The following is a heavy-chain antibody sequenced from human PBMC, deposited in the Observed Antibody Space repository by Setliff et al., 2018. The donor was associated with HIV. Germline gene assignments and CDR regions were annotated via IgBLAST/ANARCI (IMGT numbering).Heavy chain of an antibody. CDR3: ARGADHFDTSGYYSFFDP. J-gene: IGHJ5*02. D-gene: IGHD3-22*01. Sequence: ASVKVSCKASGYTFNDNYINWVRQAPGQGLEWMGRISPDIGDTNYAQMFHGRVTMTRDTSIRTAYMELSSLKSDDTAVYYCARGADHFDTSGYYSFFDPWGQGTLGTVSS. CDR2: ISPDIGDT. CDR1: GYTFNDNY. V-gene: IGHV1-2*06.